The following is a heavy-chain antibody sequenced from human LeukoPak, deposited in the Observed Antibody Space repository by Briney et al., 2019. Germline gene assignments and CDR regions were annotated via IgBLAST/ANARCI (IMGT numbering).Heavy chain of an antibody. CDR2: IYYSGST. CDR1: GGSISSSTYY. CDR3: ARVRRYYDSSGYLSPFDY. D-gene: IGHD3-22*01. Sequence: KASETLSLTCTVSGGSISSSTYYWAWIRQPPGKGLEWIGNIYYSGSTYYNPSLKSRVTISVDTSKNQFSLKLSSVTAADTAVYYCARVRRYYDSSGYLSPFDYWGQGTLVSVSS. V-gene: IGHV4-39*07. J-gene: IGHJ4*02.